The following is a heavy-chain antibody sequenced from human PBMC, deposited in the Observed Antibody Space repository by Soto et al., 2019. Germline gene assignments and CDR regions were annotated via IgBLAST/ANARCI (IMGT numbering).Heavy chain of an antibody. CDR2: IYYSGST. D-gene: IGHD3-22*01. CDR1: GGSIISCGYY. Sequence: SETLSLTCTVSGGSIISCGYYWSLIRQHPGKSLEWIGYIYYSGSTYYNPSLKSRVTISVDTSKNQFSLKLSSVTAADTAVYYCASFHPYYYDSSGYYYASTPFFDYWGQGTLVTVSS. V-gene: IGHV4-31*03. J-gene: IGHJ4*02. CDR3: ASFHPYYYDSSGYYYASTPFFDY.